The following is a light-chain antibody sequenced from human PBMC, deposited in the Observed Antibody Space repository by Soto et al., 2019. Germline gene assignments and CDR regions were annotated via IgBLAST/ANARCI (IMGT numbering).Light chain of an antibody. CDR2: NNN. CDR1: SSNIGSNT. Sequence: QSVLTQPPSASGTPGQRVTISCSGSSSNIGSNTVNWYQPLPGTAPKLLIYNNNQRPSGVPDRFSGSKSGTSASLAISGLLSEDEADYYCGAWDDSLNGYVFGTGTKVTVL. V-gene: IGLV1-44*01. J-gene: IGLJ1*01. CDR3: GAWDDSLNGYV.